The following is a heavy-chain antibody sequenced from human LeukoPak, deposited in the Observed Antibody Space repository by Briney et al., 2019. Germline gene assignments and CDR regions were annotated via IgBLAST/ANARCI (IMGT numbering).Heavy chain of an antibody. CDR2: ISGSGGST. J-gene: IGHJ4*02. CDR3: EYSGYAKAFDY. Sequence: GGSLRLSCAASGFTFTSYAMSWVRQAPGKGLECVSAISGSGGSTYYADSVKGRFPISRDNSKNTLYLQMNSLRAEDAAVYYCEYSGYAKAFDYWGQGTLVTVSS. D-gene: IGHD5-12*01. CDR1: GFTFTSYA. V-gene: IGHV3-23*01.